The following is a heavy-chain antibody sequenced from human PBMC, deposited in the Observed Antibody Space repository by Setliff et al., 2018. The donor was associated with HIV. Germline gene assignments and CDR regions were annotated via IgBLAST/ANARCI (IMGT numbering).Heavy chain of an antibody. Sequence: ASETLSLTCTVTGGSISSGGFYWTWIRQHPGKGLEWIGSIYYSGSTYYNPSLKSRVTISVDTSKNQFSLKLGSVTAADTAVYYCASYRKAERWLQLGGNFDYWGQGTPVTVSS. CDR3: ASYRKAERWLQLGGNFDY. CDR2: IYYSGST. CDR1: GGSISSGGFY. D-gene: IGHD5-12*01. J-gene: IGHJ4*02. V-gene: IGHV4-39*01.